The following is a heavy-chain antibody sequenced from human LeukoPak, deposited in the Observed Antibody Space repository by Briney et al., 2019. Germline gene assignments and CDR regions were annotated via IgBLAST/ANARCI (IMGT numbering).Heavy chain of an antibody. V-gene: IGHV4-4*09. CDR3: AREPWGYYYYYMDV. J-gene: IGHJ6*03. CDR1: GGSISNYY. D-gene: IGHD3-16*01. CDR2: IYTSGSN. Sequence: SETLSLTCSVSGGSISNYYWTWLRHPPGKGLEWSGYIYTSGSNNYNPSLKSRVTISVDTSKNQFSLKLSSVTAADTAVYYCAREPWGYYYYYMDVWGKGTTVTVSS.